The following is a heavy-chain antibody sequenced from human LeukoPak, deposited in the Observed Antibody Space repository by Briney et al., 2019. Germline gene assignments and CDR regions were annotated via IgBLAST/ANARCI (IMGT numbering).Heavy chain of an antibody. CDR3: ARDIVVVPAAMRVDYYYMDV. CDR2: ISSSSSYI. D-gene: IGHD2-2*01. J-gene: IGHJ6*03. CDR1: GFTFSSYS. V-gene: IGHV3-21*01. Sequence: GGSLRLSCAASGFTFSSYSMNWVRQAPGKGLERVSSISSSSSYIYYADSVKGRFTISRDNAKNSLYLQMNSLRAEDTAVYYCARDIVVVPAAMRVDYYYMDVWGKGTTVTVSS.